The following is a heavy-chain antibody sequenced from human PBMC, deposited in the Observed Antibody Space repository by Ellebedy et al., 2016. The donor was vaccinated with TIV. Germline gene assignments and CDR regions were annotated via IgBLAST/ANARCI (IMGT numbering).Heavy chain of an antibody. CDR3: ARDGGGDVDY. CDR2: MSASGGNT. CDR1: GFNFSTYA. Sequence: PGGSLRLSCAAFGFNFSTYAMTWVRQAPGKGLEWVSAMSASGGNTYYADSVKGRFTISRDNSKNTVYLQMNSLRAEDTAVYYCARDGGGDVDYWGQGILVTVSS. J-gene: IGHJ4*02. V-gene: IGHV3-23*01. D-gene: IGHD2-21*02.